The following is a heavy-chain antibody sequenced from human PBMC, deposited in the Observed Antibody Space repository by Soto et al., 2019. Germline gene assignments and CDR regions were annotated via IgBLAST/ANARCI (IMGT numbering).Heavy chain of an antibody. Sequence: EVQLVESGGGLVQPGGSLRLSCSASGFTFSDHYMDWVRQAPGKGLEWVGRIRKKAYSYTTEYAASVKDRFTISRDDSRSSLYLHMTSLKIADTAVYYCTAAWGDHRYFYNWGKGTLVTVSS. CDR2: IRKKAYSYTT. V-gene: IGHV3-72*01. CDR3: TAAWGDHRYFYN. J-gene: IGHJ4*02. D-gene: IGHD2-21*02. CDR1: GFTFSDHY.